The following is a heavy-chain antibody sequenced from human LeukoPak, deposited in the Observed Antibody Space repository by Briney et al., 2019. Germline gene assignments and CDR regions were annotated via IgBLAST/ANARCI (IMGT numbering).Heavy chain of an antibody. Sequence: ASVKVSCKASGYTFASYYMHWVRQAPGQGLEWMGIINPSGGSTSYAQKFQGRVTMTRDTSTSTVYMELSSLRSEDTAVYYCARAFTVTQLFDYWGQGTLVTVSS. CDR3: ARAFTVTQLFDY. CDR1: GYTFASYY. CDR2: INPSGGST. D-gene: IGHD4-17*01. J-gene: IGHJ4*02. V-gene: IGHV1-46*01.